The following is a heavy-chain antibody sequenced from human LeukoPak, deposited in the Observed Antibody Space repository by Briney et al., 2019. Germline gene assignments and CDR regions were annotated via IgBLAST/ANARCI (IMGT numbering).Heavy chain of an antibody. CDR2: TYYRSKWYN. CDR3: ARASHEIFSSYHGMAV. V-gene: IGHV6-1*01. Sequence: SQTLTLTCAISGDSVYSNSAAWNWIRQSPSRGLEWLGRTYYRSKWYNDFALSVRSRITINPDTSKNQFSLQLNSLSPEDTAVYYCARASHEIFSSYHGMAVWAKGPRSPSP. D-gene: IGHD3-9*01. CDR1: GDSVYSNSAA. J-gene: IGHJ6*02.